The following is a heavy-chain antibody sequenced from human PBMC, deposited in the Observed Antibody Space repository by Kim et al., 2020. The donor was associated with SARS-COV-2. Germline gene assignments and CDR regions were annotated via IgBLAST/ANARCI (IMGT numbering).Heavy chain of an antibody. CDR2: INHSGST. J-gene: IGHJ4*01. CDR1: GGSFSGYY. CDR3: ASALGAGVTSPRRAPVYF. Sequence: SETLSLTCAVYGGSFSGYYWSWIRQPPGKGLEWIGEINHSGSTNYNPSLKSRVTISVDTSKNQFSLKRSAVTAADTAVYYVASALGAGVTSPRRAPVYF. V-gene: IGHV4-34*01. D-gene: IGHD3-10*02.